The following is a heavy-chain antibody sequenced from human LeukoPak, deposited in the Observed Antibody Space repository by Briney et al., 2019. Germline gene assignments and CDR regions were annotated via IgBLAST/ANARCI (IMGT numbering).Heavy chain of an antibody. CDR3: ARDLISEYSRSHSHFDP. Sequence: SETLSLACTVSGASIFGQYWSWIRRPPGKGLEWIGYIYCSGSSSCGSTSYNPSLKSRVTISVDRNQLSLRLTSVTAADTAVYYCARDLISEYSRSHSHFDPWGQGTLVTVSS. CDR2: IYCSGSSSCGST. J-gene: IGHJ5*02. V-gene: IGHV4-59*11. D-gene: IGHD5-12*01. CDR1: GASIFGQY.